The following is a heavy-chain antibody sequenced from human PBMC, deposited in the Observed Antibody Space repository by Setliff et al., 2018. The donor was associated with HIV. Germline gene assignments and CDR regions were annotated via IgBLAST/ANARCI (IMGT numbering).Heavy chain of an antibody. CDR1: GYSISSGYY. CDR3: ARTSSSSAFDY. J-gene: IGHJ4*02. Sequence: PSETLSLTCAVSGYSISSGYYWGWIRQPPGKGLEWIGSIYHSGNTYYNPSLKSRVTISVDTSKNQLSLKLSSVTAADTAVYYCARTSSSSAFDYWGQGTLVTVSS. CDR2: IYHSGNT. D-gene: IGHD6-6*01. V-gene: IGHV4-38-2*01.